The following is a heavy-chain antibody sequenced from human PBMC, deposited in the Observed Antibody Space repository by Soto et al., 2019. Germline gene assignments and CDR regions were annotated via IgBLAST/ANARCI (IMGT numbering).Heavy chain of an antibody. Sequence: PGGSLRLSCAVSGFTFSRYAIHWVRQAPGKGLEWVAVISFDGNNEYYSDSVKGRFTISRDNSKNTVYLQMNSLRADDTAVYYCAKDPSSIWFDFDEWGQGTMGT. CDR2: ISFDGNNE. CDR1: GFTFSRYA. V-gene: IGHV3-30*18. D-gene: IGHD2-2*01. J-gene: IGHJ4*02. CDR3: AKDPSSIWFDFDE.